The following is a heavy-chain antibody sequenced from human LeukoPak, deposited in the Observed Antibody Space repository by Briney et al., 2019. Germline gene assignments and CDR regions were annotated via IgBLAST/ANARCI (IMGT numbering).Heavy chain of an antibody. D-gene: IGHD3-22*01. CDR1: GFTFSSYA. CDR3: AKGPTPRYYYDSSGYYY. J-gene: IGHJ4*02. V-gene: IGHV3-23*01. CDR2: ISGSGGST. Sequence: GGSLRLSCAASGFTFSSYAMSWVRQAPGKGLEWVSAISGSGGSTYYADSVKGRSTISRDNSKNTLYLQMNSLRAEDTAVYYCAKGPTPRYYYDSSGYYYWGQGTLVTVSS.